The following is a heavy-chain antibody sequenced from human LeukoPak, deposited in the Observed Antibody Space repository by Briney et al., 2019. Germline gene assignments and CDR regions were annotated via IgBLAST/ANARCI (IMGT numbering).Heavy chain of an antibody. D-gene: IGHD3-22*01. CDR1: GSTFSSYG. J-gene: IGHJ4*02. Sequence: PGGSLRLSCAASGSTFSSYGMSWVRQAPGKGLEWVSAISGSGGSTYYADSVKGRFTISRDNSKNTLYLQMNSLRAEDTAVYYCAKDYWGNYDSSGYYFDYWGQGTLVTVSS. CDR2: ISGSGGST. V-gene: IGHV3-23*01. CDR3: AKDYWGNYDSSGYYFDY.